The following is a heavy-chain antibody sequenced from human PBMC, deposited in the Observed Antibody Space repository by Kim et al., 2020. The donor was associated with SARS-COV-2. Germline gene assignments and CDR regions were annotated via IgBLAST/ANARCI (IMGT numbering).Heavy chain of an antibody. D-gene: IGHD4-17*01. CDR3: AKDKDYGGTRNAFDI. Sequence: GGSLRLSCAASGFTFSSYAMHWVRQAPGKGLEWVAVIWYDGSNKYYADSVKGRFTISRDNSKNTLYLQMNSLRAEDTAVYYCAKDKDYGGTRNAFDIWGQGTMVTVSS. CDR2: IWYDGSNK. CDR1: GFTFSSYA. J-gene: IGHJ3*02. V-gene: IGHV3-33*06.